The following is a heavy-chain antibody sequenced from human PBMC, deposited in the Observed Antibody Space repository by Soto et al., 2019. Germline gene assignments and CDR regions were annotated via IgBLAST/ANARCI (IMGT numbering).Heavy chain of an antibody. CDR3: ARLFCSDGNCYQFGDI. V-gene: IGHV1-18*01. D-gene: IGHD2-15*01. CDR1: GYGFTSYG. J-gene: IGHJ3*02. CDR2: ISAYNGNT. Sequence: QVQLVQSGAEVKKPGASVKVSCKTSGYGFTSYGISWVRQAPGQGLEWMGWISAYNGNTNYAQKFQGRVTMTTDTSTTTAYMELRSLRSDDTAVYYCARLFCSDGNCYQFGDIWGQGTMVTVSS.